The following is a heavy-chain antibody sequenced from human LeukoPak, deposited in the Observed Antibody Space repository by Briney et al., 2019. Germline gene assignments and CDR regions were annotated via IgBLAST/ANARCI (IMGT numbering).Heavy chain of an antibody. CDR3: ARDMYGRSSEGNRFDP. V-gene: IGHV1-46*01. Sequence: ASVKVSCKPSGYTFSSYHVHWVRQAPGQGLEWMGMINPSGGHTRYSQKSQGRVTMTRDVSTSTVYMELSSLISEDTAVYYCARDMYGRSSEGNRFDPWGQGTLVTVSS. J-gene: IGHJ5*02. CDR2: INPSGGHT. D-gene: IGHD6-6*01. CDR1: GYTFSSYH.